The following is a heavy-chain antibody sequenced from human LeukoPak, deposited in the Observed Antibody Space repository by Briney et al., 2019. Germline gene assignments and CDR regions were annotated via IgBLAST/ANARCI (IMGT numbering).Heavy chain of an antibody. CDR2: TKLDGTEK. V-gene: IGHV3-7*01. Sequence: GGSLRLSCAASGLTFSSYWMTWVRQAPGKGLEWVANTKLDGTEKYYVDSVKGRFTISRDNAKNSLDLQMNSLRVEDTAVYYCARDLGLSGYDLLDYWGQGTMVTVSS. J-gene: IGHJ4*02. CDR1: GLTFSSYW. D-gene: IGHD5-12*01. CDR3: ARDLGLSGYDLLDY.